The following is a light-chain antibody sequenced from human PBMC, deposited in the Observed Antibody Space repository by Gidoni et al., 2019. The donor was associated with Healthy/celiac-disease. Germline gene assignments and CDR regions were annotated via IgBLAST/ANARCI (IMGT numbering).Light chain of an antibody. J-gene: IGKJ4*01. CDR3: QQYGSSPLT. CDR2: GAS. CDR1: QSVSSSY. V-gene: IGKV3-20*01. Sequence: EIVLTQSPGTLSLSPGDRATLSCRASQSVSSSYLAWYQQNPGQAPRLLIYGASSSATGIPYRFSGSGSGTDFTLTISRLEPEDFAVYYCQQYGSSPLTFGGGTKVEIK.